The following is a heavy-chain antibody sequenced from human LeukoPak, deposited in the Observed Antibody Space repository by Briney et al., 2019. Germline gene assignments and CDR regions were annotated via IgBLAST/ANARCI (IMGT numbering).Heavy chain of an antibody. V-gene: IGHV4-59*08. CDR2: VYYSGTT. Sequence: SETLSLTYTVSGGSISSYYWSWIRQPPGKGLEWIGYVYYSGTTNYNPSLKSRVSISVDTSKNQFSLKLSSVTAADTAVYYCARHGRWDWYFDLWGRGTLVTVSS. D-gene: IGHD4-23*01. CDR1: GGSISSYY. CDR3: ARHGRWDWYFDL. J-gene: IGHJ2*01.